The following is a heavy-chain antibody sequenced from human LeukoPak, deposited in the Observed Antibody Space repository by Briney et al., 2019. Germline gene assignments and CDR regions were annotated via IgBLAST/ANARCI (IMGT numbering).Heavy chain of an antibody. D-gene: IGHD3-10*01. CDR1: GGTFSSYA. CDR2: IIPILGIA. J-gene: IGHJ4*02. Sequence: SVKVSCKASGGTFSSYAISWVRQAPGQGLEWMGRIIPILGIANYAQKFQGRVTITADKSTSTAYMELSSLRSEDTAVYYCARSNPDYYGSGSLLDYWGQGTLVTVSS. V-gene: IGHV1-69*04. CDR3: ARSNPDYYGSGSLLDY.